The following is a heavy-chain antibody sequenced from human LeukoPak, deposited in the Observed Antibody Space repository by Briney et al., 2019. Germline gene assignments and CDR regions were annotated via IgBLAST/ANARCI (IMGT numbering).Heavy chain of an antibody. J-gene: IGHJ5*02. CDR2: INHSGGT. V-gene: IGHV4-34*01. D-gene: IGHD4-11*01. Sequence: SETLSLTCAVYGVSFSSYYWSWIRQPPGKGLEWIGEINHSGGTNYNPSLKSRVTISVDRSKNQFSLKLSSVTAADTAVYYCARGDYTKNWFDPWGQGTLVTVSS. CDR1: GVSFSSYY. CDR3: ARGDYTKNWFDP.